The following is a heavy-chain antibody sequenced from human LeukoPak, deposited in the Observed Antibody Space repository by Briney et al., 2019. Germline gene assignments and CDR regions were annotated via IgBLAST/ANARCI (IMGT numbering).Heavy chain of an antibody. CDR1: GYTFTSYY. D-gene: IGHD3-3*01. Sequence: ASVKVSCKASGYTFTSYYMHWVRQAPGQGLEWMGIINPSGGSTSYAQKFQGRVTMTRDTSTSTVYMELSSLRSEDTAVYYCARDRLVSGYDFWSGHDYWGQGTLVTVSS. CDR2: INPSGGST. V-gene: IGHV1-46*01. J-gene: IGHJ4*02. CDR3: ARDRLVSGYDFWSGHDY.